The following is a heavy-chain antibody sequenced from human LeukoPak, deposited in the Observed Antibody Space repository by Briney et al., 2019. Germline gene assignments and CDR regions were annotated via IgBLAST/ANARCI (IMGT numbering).Heavy chain of an antibody. CDR3: ARESGKFDY. V-gene: IGHV3-43*02. Sequence: GGSLRLSCAASGFTFSSYSMNWVRQAPGKGLEWVSLISGDGVSTFYADSVKGRFSISRDNSKNSLSLEMNSLRTEDTAMYYCARESGKFDYWGQGTLVAVSS. CDR2: ISGDGVST. J-gene: IGHJ4*02. CDR1: GFTFSSYS.